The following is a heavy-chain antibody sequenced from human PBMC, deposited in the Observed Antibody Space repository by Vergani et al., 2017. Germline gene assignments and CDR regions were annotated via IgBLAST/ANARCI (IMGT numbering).Heavy chain of an antibody. V-gene: IGHV3-21*01. D-gene: IGHD6-19*01. CDR2: ISSSSSYI. CDR3: ARDPRVKSSGPLGGWFDP. Sequence: EVQLVESGGGLVKPGGSLRLSCAASGFTFSSYSMNWVRQAPGKGLEWVSSISSSSSYIYYADSVKGRFTIARDNAKNALYLQMNSLSADDTAVYSCARDPRVKSSGPLGGWFDPWGQGTLVTVSS. J-gene: IGHJ5*02. CDR1: GFTFSSYS.